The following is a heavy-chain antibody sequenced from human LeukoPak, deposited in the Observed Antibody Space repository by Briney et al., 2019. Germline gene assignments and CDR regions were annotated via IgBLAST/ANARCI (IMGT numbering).Heavy chain of an antibody. D-gene: IGHD3-22*01. CDR3: ASSAYDSSGYPGAFDI. Sequence: ASVKVSCKAPGYTFTSYYMHWVRQAPGQGLEWMGIINPSGGSTSYAQKFQGRVTMTRDTSTSTVYMELSSLRSEDTAVYYCASSAYDSSGYPGAFDIWGQGTMVTVSS. V-gene: IGHV1-46*01. CDR1: GYTFTSYY. CDR2: INPSGGST. J-gene: IGHJ3*02.